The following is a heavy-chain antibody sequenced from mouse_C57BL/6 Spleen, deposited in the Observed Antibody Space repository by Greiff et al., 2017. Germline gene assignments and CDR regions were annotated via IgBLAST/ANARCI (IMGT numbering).Heavy chain of an antibody. Sequence: QVQLQQPGAELVKPGASVKLSCKASGYTFTSYWMHWVKQRPGPGLEWIGMIHPNSGSTNYNEKFKSKATLHVDKSSSTSYMPLSSLTSEDSAVYYCADCDEYWYFDVWGTGTTVTVSS. V-gene: IGHV1-64*01. D-gene: IGHD2-13*01. CDR1: GYTFTSYW. CDR3: ADCDEYWYFDV. J-gene: IGHJ1*03. CDR2: IHPNSGST.